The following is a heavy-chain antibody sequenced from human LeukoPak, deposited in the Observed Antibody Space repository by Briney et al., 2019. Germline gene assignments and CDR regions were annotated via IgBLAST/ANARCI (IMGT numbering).Heavy chain of an antibody. CDR1: GGTFSSYA. D-gene: IGHD3-9*01. V-gene: IGHV1-69*01. Sequence: GASVNVSCKASGGTFSSYAISWVRQAPGQGLEWMGGIIPIFGTANYAQKFQGRVTITADESTSTDYMELSSLRSEDTAVYYCARVHDILTGSLYYYYMDVGGKGTTVTISS. CDR2: IIPIFGTA. J-gene: IGHJ6*03. CDR3: ARVHDILTGSLYYYYMDV.